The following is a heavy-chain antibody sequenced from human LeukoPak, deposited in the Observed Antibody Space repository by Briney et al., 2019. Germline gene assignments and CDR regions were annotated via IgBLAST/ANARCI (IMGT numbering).Heavy chain of an antibody. J-gene: IGHJ4*02. Sequence: PGGSLRLSCAASGFTFSYYSMNWVRQAPGKGLEWVANIKQDGSEKYYVDSVKGRFTISRDNAKNSLYLQMNSLRAEDTAVYYCASLEWVRGVIDYWGRGTLVSVSS. V-gene: IGHV3-7*01. D-gene: IGHD3-10*01. CDR1: GFTFSYYS. CDR2: IKQDGSEK. CDR3: ASLEWVRGVIDY.